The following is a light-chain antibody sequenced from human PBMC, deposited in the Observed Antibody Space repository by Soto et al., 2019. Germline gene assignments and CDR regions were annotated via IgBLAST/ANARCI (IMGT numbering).Light chain of an antibody. CDR1: QSVNSNY. CDR2: GVS. J-gene: IGKJ4*01. CDR3: QQFGSPLT. Sequence: VLTQSPGTLSLSPGDSATLSCRASQSVNSNYLAWHQQKPGQAPRLLIYGVSSRATGIQDRFSGSGSGTDFTLTIRRLEPEDFAVYYCQQFGSPLTCGGGTKVDIK. V-gene: IGKV3-20*01.